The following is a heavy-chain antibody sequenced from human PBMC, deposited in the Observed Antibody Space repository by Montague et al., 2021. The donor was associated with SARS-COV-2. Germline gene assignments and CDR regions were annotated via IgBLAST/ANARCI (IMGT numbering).Heavy chain of an antibody. Sequence: SETLSLTCTVSGGSISSYYCSWIRQPPGKGLEWIGYIYYSGSTNYNPSLKSRVTISVDTSKNQFSLKLSSVAAADTAVYYCTREKADFWSGLKGWFDPWGQGTLVTVSS. CDR2: IYYSGST. CDR1: GGSISSYY. V-gene: IGHV4-59*01. J-gene: IGHJ5*02. D-gene: IGHD3-3*01. CDR3: TREKADFWSGLKGWFDP.